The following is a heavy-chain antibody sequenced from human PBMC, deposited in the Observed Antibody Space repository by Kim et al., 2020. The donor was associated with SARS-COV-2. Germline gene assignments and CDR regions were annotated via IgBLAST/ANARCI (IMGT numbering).Heavy chain of an antibody. CDR1: GGSISSYY. Sequence: SETLSLTCTVSGGSISSYYWSWIRQPPGKGLEWIGYIYYSGSTNYNPSLKSRVTISVDTSKNQFSLKLSSVTAADTAVYYCARGVTGTIFGVVIIPTWFDHWGQGTLVTVSS. V-gene: IGHV4-59*08. CDR2: IYYSGST. J-gene: IGHJ5*02. CDR3: ARGVTGTIFGVVIIPTWFDH. D-gene: IGHD3-3*01.